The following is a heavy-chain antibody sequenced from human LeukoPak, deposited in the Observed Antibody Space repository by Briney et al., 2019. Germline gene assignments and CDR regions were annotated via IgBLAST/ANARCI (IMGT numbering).Heavy chain of an antibody. J-gene: IGHJ4*02. CDR3: ARRGSENYYTDY. D-gene: IGHD3-10*01. CDR1: GDSISRSGYY. CDR2: ISYSGTT. V-gene: IGHV4-39*02. Sequence: SETLSLTCTVSGDSISRSGYYWGWIRQPPGKGLEWIGSISYSGTTYTNASFRSRVTLSVDMSRNHFSLKLTSMTAADTAVYYCARRGSENYYTDYWGQGTLVTVSS.